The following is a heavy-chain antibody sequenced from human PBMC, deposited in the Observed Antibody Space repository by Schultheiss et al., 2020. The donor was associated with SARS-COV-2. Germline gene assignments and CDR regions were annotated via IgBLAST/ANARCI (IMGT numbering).Heavy chain of an antibody. CDR2: ISGSGGST. Sequence: GGSLRLSCAASGFTFSSYGMHWVRQAPGKGLEWVSAISGSGGSTYYADSVKGRFTISRDNSKNTLYLQMNSLRAEDTAVYYCARGRGSITMIVVVTQTRGFDYWGQGTLVTVSS. J-gene: IGHJ4*02. CDR3: ARGRGSITMIVVVTQTRGFDY. V-gene: IGHV3-23*01. CDR1: GFTFSSYG. D-gene: IGHD3-22*01.